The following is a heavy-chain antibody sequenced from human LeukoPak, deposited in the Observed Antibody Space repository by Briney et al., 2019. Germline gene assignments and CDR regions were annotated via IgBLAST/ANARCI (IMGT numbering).Heavy chain of an antibody. Sequence: SETLSLTCAVYGGSFSGYYWSWIRQPPGKGLEWIGEINHSGSTNYNPSLKSRVTISVDTSKNQFSLKLSSVTAADTAVYYCARERPSYYDILTGFYPRSLPYYFDYWGQGTLVTVSS. V-gene: IGHV4-34*01. D-gene: IGHD3-9*01. CDR1: GGSFSGYY. CDR3: ARERPSYYDILTGFYPRSLPYYFDY. J-gene: IGHJ4*02. CDR2: INHSGST.